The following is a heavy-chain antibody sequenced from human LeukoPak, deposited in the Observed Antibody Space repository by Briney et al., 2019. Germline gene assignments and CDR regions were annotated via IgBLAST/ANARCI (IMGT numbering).Heavy chain of an antibody. CDR2: ITLDGIST. CDR1: GFTFSNYG. J-gene: IGHJ4*02. Sequence: GGSLRLSCAASGFTFSNYGMHWVRQAPGKGLEYVSAITLDGISTYYANSVKGRFTISRDNSKNTLYLQMGSLRAEDMAVYYCARVAVPGTYDYWGQGALVTVSS. D-gene: IGHD6-19*01. CDR3: ARVAVPGTYDY. V-gene: IGHV3-64*01.